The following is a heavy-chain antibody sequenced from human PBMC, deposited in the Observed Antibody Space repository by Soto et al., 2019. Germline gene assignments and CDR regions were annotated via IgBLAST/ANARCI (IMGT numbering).Heavy chain of an antibody. V-gene: IGHV4-34*01. CDR2: IKDGGRT. CDR3: ARGQEGVVATH. CDR1: GGSLSGYY. D-gene: IGHD5-12*01. J-gene: IGHJ4*02. Sequence: QVQLQQWGAGLLKPSETRSLNCAVNGGSLSGYYWSWIRQPPGKGLEWIGEIKDGGRTNYSPSLKSRATISSDTSNNQFSLRLYSVTAADTGVYYCARGQEGVVATHWDQGTLVTVSS.